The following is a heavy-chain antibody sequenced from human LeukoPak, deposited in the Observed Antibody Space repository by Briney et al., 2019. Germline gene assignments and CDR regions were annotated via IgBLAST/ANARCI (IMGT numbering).Heavy chain of an antibody. CDR1: GGSISSYY. D-gene: IGHD2-15*01. J-gene: IGHJ4*02. V-gene: IGHV4-4*07. Sequence: SETLSLTCTVSGGSISSYYWSWIRQPAGKGLEWIGRIYTSGSTNYNPSLKSRVTMSVDTSKNQFSLKLSSVTAADTAVYYCAGEVVAPHKVVAASAYWGQGTLVTVSS. CDR2: IYTSGST. CDR3: AGEVVAPHKVVAASAY.